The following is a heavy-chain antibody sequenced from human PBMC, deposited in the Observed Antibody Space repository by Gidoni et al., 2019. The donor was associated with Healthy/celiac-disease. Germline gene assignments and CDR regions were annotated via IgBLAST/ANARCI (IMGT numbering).Heavy chain of an antibody. Sequence: QVQLQESGPGLVKPSETLSLTCTVSGGSISSYYWSWIRQPPGNGLEWIGYLYYSGSTNYNPSLKSRVTISVDTSKNQFSLKLSSVTAADTAVYYCARDFRGEYCTNGVCWGFDLWGRGTLVTVSS. D-gene: IGHD2-8*01. CDR3: ARDFRGEYCTNGVCWGFDL. J-gene: IGHJ2*01. V-gene: IGHV4-59*01. CDR1: GGSISSYY. CDR2: LYYSGST.